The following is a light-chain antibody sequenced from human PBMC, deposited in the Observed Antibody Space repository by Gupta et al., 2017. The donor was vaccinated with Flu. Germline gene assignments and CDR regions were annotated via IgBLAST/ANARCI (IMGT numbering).Light chain of an antibody. J-gene: IGLJ1*01. CDR1: KLGDKY. CDR3: QAWDSSTGGV. V-gene: IGLV3-1*01. CDR2: QDS. Sequence: SYELTQPPSVSVSPGQTASITCSGDKLGDKYACWYQQKPGQSPVLVIYQDSKRPSGIPERFSGSNSGNTATLTIGGTQAMDEADYYCQAWDSSTGGVFGTGTKVTVL.